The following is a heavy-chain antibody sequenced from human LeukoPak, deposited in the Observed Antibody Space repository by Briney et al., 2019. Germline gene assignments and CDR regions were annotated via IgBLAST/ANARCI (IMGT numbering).Heavy chain of an antibody. CDR1: GGTFSSYA. Sequence: SVKVSCKASGGTFSSYAMSWVRQAPGQGLEWMGRIIPILGIANYAQKFQGRVTITADESTSTAYMELSSLRSEDTAVYYCARHDYGGKLDYWGQGTLVTVSS. J-gene: IGHJ4*02. D-gene: IGHD4-23*01. V-gene: IGHV1-69*04. CDR2: IIPILGIA. CDR3: ARHDYGGKLDY.